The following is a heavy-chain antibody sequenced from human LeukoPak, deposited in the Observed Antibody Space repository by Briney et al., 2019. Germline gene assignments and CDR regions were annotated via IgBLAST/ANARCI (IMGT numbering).Heavy chain of an antibody. CDR2: IYYSGST. D-gene: IGHD5-24*01. V-gene: IGHV4-39*01. CDR1: GGSISSSSYY. CDR3: ARREMATPLRFDP. J-gene: IGHJ5*02. Sequence: SETLSLTCTASGGSISSSSYYWGWIRQPPGKGLEWIGSIYYSGSTYYNPSLKSRVTISVDTSKNQFSLKLSSVTAADTAVYYCARREMATPLRFDPWGQGTLVTVSS.